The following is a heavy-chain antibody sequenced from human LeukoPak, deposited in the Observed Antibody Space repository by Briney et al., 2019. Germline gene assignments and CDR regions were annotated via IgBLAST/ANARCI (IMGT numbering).Heavy chain of an antibody. CDR3: AREGYSPGRYSFDY. CDR2: MYYSGNT. J-gene: IGHJ4*02. Sequence: SETLSLTCTVSGGSISSSSYYWSWIRQPPGKGLEWIGSMYYSGNTYHNPSLKSRVTIAVDTSKNQFSLKVTSVTAADTAVYYCAREGYSPGRYSFDYWGQGILVTVSS. D-gene: IGHD5-18*01. CDR1: GGSISSSSYY. V-gene: IGHV4-39*07.